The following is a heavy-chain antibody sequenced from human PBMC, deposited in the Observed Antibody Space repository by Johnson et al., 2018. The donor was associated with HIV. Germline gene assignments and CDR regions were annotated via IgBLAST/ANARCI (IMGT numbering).Heavy chain of an antibody. V-gene: IGHV3-66*01. CDR3: ARAYTYGAFDI. Sequence: VQLVESGGGVVQPGGSLRLSCAASGFTVSSNYMSWVRQAPGKGLEWVAVIYSGDTTYYAGSVKGRFTISRDNSKNTLYLQMNSLRVDDTAIYYCARAYTYGAFDIWGQGKMVTVSS. CDR1: GFTVSSNY. J-gene: IGHJ3*02. D-gene: IGHD5-18*01. CDR2: IYSGDTT.